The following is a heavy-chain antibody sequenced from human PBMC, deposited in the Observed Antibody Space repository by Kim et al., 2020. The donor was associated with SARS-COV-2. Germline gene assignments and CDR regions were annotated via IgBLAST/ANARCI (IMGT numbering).Heavy chain of an antibody. D-gene: IGHD3-10*01. CDR3: AKAMVRGVPGYFQH. J-gene: IGHJ1*01. V-gene: IGHV3-9*01. Sequence: GGSLRLSCAASGFTFDDYAMHWVRQAPGKGLEWVSGISWNSGSIGYADSVKGRFTISRDNAKNSLYLQMNSLRAEDTALYYCAKAMVRGVPGYFQHWGQGTLVTVSS. CDR1: GFTFDDYA. CDR2: ISWNSGSI.